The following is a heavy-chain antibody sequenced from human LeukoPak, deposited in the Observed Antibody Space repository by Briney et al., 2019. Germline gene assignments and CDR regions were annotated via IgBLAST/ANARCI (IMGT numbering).Heavy chain of an antibody. CDR1: GFTFSAYS. CDR3: ARADYYGSGSYYWK. CDR2: ISSISTTI. J-gene: IGHJ4*02. Sequence: PGGSLRLSCAASGFTFSAYSMNWFRQAPGRGLEWVSYISSISTTIYYKDSVKGRFTVSRDNAKNSLYLQMKSLRAEDTAVYYCARADYYGSGSYYWKWGQGTLVTVSS. V-gene: IGHV3-48*01. D-gene: IGHD3-10*01.